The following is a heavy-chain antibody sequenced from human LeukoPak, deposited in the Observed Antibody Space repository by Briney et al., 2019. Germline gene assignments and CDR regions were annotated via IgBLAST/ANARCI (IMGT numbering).Heavy chain of an antibody. CDR3: ARIAAAGSSQGGSIDY. CDR2: INHSGST. J-gene: IGHJ4*02. Sequence: PSETLSLTCAVYGGSFSGYYWSWIRQPPGKGLEWMGEINHSGSTNYNPSLKSRVTISVDTSKNQFSLKLSSVTAADTAVYYCARIAAAGSSQGGSIDYWGQGTLVTVSS. V-gene: IGHV4-34*01. D-gene: IGHD6-13*01. CDR1: GGSFSGYY.